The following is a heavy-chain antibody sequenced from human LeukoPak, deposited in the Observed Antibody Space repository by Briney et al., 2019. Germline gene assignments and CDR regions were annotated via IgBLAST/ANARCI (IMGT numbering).Heavy chain of an antibody. D-gene: IGHD6-19*01. V-gene: IGHV3-74*03. CDR1: GFTFSSYA. Sequence: GGSLRLSCAASGFTFSSYAMSWVRQGPGKGLEWVSRINSDGSSTTYADSVKGRFTISRDNAKNTLYLQMSSLRVEDTAVYYCARTFGSGRYPGDWFDPWGQGTLVTVSS. CDR2: INSDGSST. CDR3: ARTFGSGRYPGDWFDP. J-gene: IGHJ5*02.